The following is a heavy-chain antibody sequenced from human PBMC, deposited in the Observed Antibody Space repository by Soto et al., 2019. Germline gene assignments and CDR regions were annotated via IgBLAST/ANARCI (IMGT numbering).Heavy chain of an antibody. CDR1: GFTFSSYA. CDR2: ISGSGGST. V-gene: IGHV3-23*01. CDR3: AKDGGDAYYYYGMDV. Sequence: GGSLRLSCAASGFTFSSYAMSWVRQAPGKGLEWVSAISGSGGSTYYADSVKGRFTISRDNSKNTLYLQMNSLRAEDTAVYYCAKDGGDAYYYYGMDVWGQGTTVTVSS. D-gene: IGHD2-21*02. J-gene: IGHJ6*02.